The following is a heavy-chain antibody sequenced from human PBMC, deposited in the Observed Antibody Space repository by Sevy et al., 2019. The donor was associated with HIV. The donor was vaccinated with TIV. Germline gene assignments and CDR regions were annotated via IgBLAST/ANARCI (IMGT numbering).Heavy chain of an antibody. CDR2: MTSSGSCI. V-gene: IGHV3-21*01. D-gene: IGHD2-15*01. CDR3: VRDGWNY. J-gene: IGHJ4*02. CDR1: GFTFSTST. Sequence: GGSLRLSCAASGFTFSTSTMNWVRQAPGKGLEWVSLMTSSGSCILYGDSVNDRFTISRDNAKNSVLLQMNSLRVEDTAVYYCVRDGWNYWGQRTLVTVSS.